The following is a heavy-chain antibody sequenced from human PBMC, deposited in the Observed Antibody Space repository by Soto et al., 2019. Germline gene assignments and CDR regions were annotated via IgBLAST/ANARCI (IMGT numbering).Heavy chain of an antibody. J-gene: IGHJ4*02. Sequence: SLTLSLPWTVAGGSISSGCCSWIRQPPGKGLEWIGYFHDSGFTNYNTSLRRRVTISVDTSNNQLSLKLTSVTAADTAVYYCGKKSFGGWVLHWGQGTLVTVSS. D-gene: IGHD6-19*01. CDR3: GKKSFGGWVLH. CDR2: FHDSGFT. CDR1: GGSISSGC. V-gene: IGHV4-59*01.